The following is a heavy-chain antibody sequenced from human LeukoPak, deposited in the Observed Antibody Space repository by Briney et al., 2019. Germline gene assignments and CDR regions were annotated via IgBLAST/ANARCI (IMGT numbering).Heavy chain of an antibody. D-gene: IGHD2-8*01. Sequence: PGGSLRLSCAASGFTFSSYAMTWVRQAPGKGLDWVSVIGASGDNTYYADSVKGRFTISRDNSKNTLYLQMNSLRAEDTAVYYCAKDLGQYCTNGVCYGYDVFDIWGQGTMATVSS. V-gene: IGHV3-23*01. J-gene: IGHJ3*02. CDR3: AKDLGQYCTNGVCYGYDVFDI. CDR1: GFTFSSYA. CDR2: IGASGDNT.